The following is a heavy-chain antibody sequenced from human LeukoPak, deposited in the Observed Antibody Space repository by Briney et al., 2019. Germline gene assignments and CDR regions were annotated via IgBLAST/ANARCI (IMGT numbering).Heavy chain of an antibody. CDR1: GFTFSSYG. J-gene: IGHJ6*02. D-gene: IGHD2-15*01. CDR2: IWYDGSNK. V-gene: IGHV3-30*02. Sequence: PGGSLRLSCAASGFTFSSYGMHWVRQAPGKGLEWVAVIWYDGSNKYYADSVKGRFTISRDNSKNTLYLQMNSLRAEDTAVYYCAKELWGCSGGSCYYYYYGMDVWGQGTTVTVSS. CDR3: AKELWGCSGGSCYYYYYGMDV.